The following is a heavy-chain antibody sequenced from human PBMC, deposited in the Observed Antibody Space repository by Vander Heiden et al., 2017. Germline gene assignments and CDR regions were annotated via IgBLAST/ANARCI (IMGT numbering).Heavy chain of an antibody. Sequence: EVQLVESGGGLVKPGGSLRLSCASSGFPFSNAWMNWVRQARGKGLEWGGRIKSKTDGGKTDYAAPVKGRFTISRDDSKNTLYLQMNSLKTEDTAGYYCTTGGGAYLWGRGTLVTVSS. CDR1: GFPFSNAW. J-gene: IGHJ2*01. D-gene: IGHD3-16*01. CDR2: IKSKTDGGKT. V-gene: IGHV3-15*07. CDR3: TTGGGAYL.